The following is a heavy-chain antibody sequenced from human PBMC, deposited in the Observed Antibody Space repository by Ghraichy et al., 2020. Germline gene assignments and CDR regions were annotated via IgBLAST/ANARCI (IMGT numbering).Heavy chain of an antibody. Sequence: ETLSLTCTVSTGSISSSNYYWGWIRQPPGKGLEWIGSMHHSGSTYYNPSLNSRLTISADTSKNQFSLRLSSVTAADTAIYYCAGSFAIIRYFDLWGRGTLVTVSS. CDR3: AGSFAIIRYFDL. CDR2: MHHSGST. J-gene: IGHJ2*01. V-gene: IGHV4-39*01. CDR1: TGSISSSNYY. D-gene: IGHD3-10*01.